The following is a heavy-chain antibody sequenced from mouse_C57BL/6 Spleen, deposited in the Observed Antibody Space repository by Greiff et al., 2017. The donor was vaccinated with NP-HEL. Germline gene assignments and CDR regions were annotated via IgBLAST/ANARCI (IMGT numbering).Heavy chain of an antibody. Sequence: VQLQQSGAELARPGASVKMSCKASGYTFTSYTMHWVKQRPGQGLEWIGYINPSSGYTKYNQKFKDTATLTADKSSSTAYMQLSSLTAEDSAVYYCAREAVVEDYAMDYWGQGTSVPVSS. CDR3: AREAVVEDYAMDY. D-gene: IGHD1-1*01. CDR2: INPSSGYT. J-gene: IGHJ4*01. V-gene: IGHV1-4*01. CDR1: GYTFTSYT.